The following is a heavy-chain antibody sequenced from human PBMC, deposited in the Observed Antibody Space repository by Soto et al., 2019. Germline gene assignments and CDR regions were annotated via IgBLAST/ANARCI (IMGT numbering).Heavy chain of an antibody. D-gene: IGHD1-1*01. CDR3: GVQYDY. J-gene: IGHJ4*02. V-gene: IGHV3-23*01. CDR1: GFTFSSYA. Sequence: EVQVLESGGGLVQPGGSLRLACAASGFTFSSYAMSWVRQAPGKGLEWVSAISGRTGSTSYADSVKGRFTISRDNSRNTLYLQMNSLRAEDTAVYYCGVQYDYWGQGTLVTVSS. CDR2: ISGRTGST.